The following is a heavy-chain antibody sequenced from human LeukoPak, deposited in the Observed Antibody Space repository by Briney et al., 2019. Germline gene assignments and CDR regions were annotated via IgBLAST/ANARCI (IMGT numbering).Heavy chain of an antibody. CDR1: GFTFTGYA. D-gene: IGHD2-2*01. J-gene: IGHJ3*02. Sequence: RGSLRLSPAASGFTFTGYAMGSVPQAPGKGLGWVSAISGSVGTPYYADSVKGRFTISRDNSKNTLYLQMNRLRAEDTAVHYCAKSLTVQSGRYQLLEGEDAFDIWGQGTMVTVSS. CDR2: ISGSVGTP. V-gene: IGHV3-23*01. CDR3: AKSLTVQSGRYQLLEGEDAFDI.